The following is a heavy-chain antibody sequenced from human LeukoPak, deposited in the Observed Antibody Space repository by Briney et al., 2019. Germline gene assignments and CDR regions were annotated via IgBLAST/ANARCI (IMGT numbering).Heavy chain of an antibody. CDR1: GYTFTGYY. J-gene: IGHJ6*03. Sequence: ASVKVSCKASGYTFTGYYMHWVRQAPGQGLEWMGWINPNSGGTNYAQKFQGRVTMTRDTSISTAYMELSRLRSDDTAVYYCARGKNDYGDGYYYYMDVWGKGTTVTISS. D-gene: IGHD4-17*01. V-gene: IGHV1-2*02. CDR2: INPNSGGT. CDR3: ARGKNDYGDGYYYYMDV.